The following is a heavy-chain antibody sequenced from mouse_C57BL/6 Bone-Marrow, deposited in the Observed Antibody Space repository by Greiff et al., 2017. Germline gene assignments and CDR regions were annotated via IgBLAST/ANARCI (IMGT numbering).Heavy chain of an antibody. CDR3: ARSITTVVASDY. CDR2: IFPGSGST. J-gene: IGHJ2*01. Sequence: QVQLQQSGPELVKPGASVTISCKASGYTFTDYYINWVKQRPGQGLEWIGWIFPGSGSTYYNEKFKGKATLTVDNSSSTAYMLLSSLTSEDSAVYFCARSITTVVASDYWGQGTTLTVSS. D-gene: IGHD1-1*01. V-gene: IGHV1-75*01. CDR1: GYTFTDYY.